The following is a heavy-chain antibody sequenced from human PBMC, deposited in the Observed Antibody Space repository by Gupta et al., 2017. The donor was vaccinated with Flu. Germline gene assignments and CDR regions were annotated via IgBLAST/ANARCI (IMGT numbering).Heavy chain of an antibody. Sequence: EVQLVESGGGLVQPGGSLRLSCAASGFTFISYWMGWVRQAPGKGLEWVANIKQDGREKYYVESVKGRFTISRDNAKNSLYLQMNSLRAEDTAVYYCARMTIYWGQGTLVTVSS. V-gene: IGHV3-7*01. CDR3: ARMTIY. J-gene: IGHJ4*02. CDR1: GFTFISYW. D-gene: IGHD4-17*01. CDR2: IKQDGREK.